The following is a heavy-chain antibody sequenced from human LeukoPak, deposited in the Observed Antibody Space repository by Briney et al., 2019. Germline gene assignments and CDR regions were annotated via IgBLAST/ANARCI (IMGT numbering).Heavy chain of an antibody. V-gene: IGHV3-7*01. CDR1: GFTFSSCW. Sequence: GGSLRLSCAASGFTFSSCWMSWVRQAPGKGLEWVANIKQDGSEKYYVDSVKGRFTISRDNAKNSLYLQMNSLRAEDTAVYYCARSPPYSGSSSDFDYWGQGTLVTVSS. CDR3: ARSPPYSGSSSDFDY. CDR2: IKQDGSEK. D-gene: IGHD1-26*01. J-gene: IGHJ4*02.